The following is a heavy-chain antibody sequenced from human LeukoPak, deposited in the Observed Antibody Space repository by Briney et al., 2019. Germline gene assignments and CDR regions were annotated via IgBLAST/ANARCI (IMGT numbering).Heavy chain of an antibody. CDR3: ARGDYGDYVFDY. CDR1: GGSFSGYY. D-gene: IGHD4-17*01. CDR2: IYHSGST. J-gene: IGHJ4*02. V-gene: IGHV4-34*01. Sequence: PSETLSLTCAVYGGSFSGYYWSWIRQPPGKGLEWIGYIYHSGSTYYNPSLKSRVTISVDRSKNQFSLKLSSVTAADTAVYYCARGDYGDYVFDYWGQGTLVTVSS.